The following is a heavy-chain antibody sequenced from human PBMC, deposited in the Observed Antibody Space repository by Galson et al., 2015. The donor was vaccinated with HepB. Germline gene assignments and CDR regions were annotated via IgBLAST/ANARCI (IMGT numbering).Heavy chain of an antibody. CDR1: IFTFSLYG. CDR3: AKGWVVGSTAPHDY. D-gene: IGHD2-15*01. J-gene: IGHJ4*02. V-gene: IGHV3-30*18. CDR2: ISNDGTNK. Sequence: SLRLSCATSIFTFSLYGMHWVRQAPGKGLEWVAAISNDGTNKYYADSVKGRFTISRDNSKNTLYLQMNSLRVEDTAVYYCAKGWVVGSTAPHDYWGQGTLVAVSS.